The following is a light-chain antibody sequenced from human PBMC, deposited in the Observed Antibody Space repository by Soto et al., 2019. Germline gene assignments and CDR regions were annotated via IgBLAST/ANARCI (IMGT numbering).Light chain of an antibody. Sequence: EIGMTQSPATLSVSPGERATLSCRASQSISDNFAWYQQKPGQAPRLLIYGASTWATSIPARFSGSGSGTEVTLTISSLQSEDFAIYSCQQYNNWPLTFGGGTKVEIK. CDR3: QQYNNWPLT. CDR1: QSISDN. CDR2: GAS. V-gene: IGKV3-15*01. J-gene: IGKJ4*01.